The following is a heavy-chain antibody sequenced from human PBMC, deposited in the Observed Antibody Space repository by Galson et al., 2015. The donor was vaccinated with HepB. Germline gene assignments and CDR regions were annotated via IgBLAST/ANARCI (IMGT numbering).Heavy chain of an antibody. CDR1: GGTFSSYA. CDR3: ASGDTAMVYGY. Sequence: SVKVSCKASGGTFSSYAISWVRQAPGQGLEWMGRIIPILGIANYAQKFQGRVTITADKSTSTAYMELSSLRSEDTAVYYCASGDTAMVYGYWGQGTLVTVSS. J-gene: IGHJ4*02. V-gene: IGHV1-69*04. D-gene: IGHD5-18*01. CDR2: IIPILGIA.